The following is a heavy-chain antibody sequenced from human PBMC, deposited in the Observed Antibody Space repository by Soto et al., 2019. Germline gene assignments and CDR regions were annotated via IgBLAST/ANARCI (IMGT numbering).Heavy chain of an antibody. J-gene: IGHJ4*02. V-gene: IGHV4-30-4*01. CDR1: GGSISRGGYF. CDR2: IYYSGST. D-gene: IGHD5-18*01. Sequence: TPSLPLPVSGGSISRGGYFWGWVRPPPGKGLEWIGYIYYSGSTYYNPSLKSRVTISVDTSKNQFSLKLSSVTAADTAVYYCARDSPRGYSYGYRYWGQGTLVTVSS. CDR3: ARDSPRGYSYGYRY.